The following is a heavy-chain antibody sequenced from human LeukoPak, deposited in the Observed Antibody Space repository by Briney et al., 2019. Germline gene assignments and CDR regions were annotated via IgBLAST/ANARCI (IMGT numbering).Heavy chain of an antibody. D-gene: IGHD5-12*01. J-gene: IGHJ4*02. CDR2: ISGSDGST. Sequence: GGSLRLSCAASGFTFGSYAMSWVRQAPGKGLEWVSGISGSDGSTYYADSVKGRFTISRDNSKNTLYLQMNSLRAEDTAVYYCAAMTSVATGDYWGQGTLVTVSS. CDR3: AAMTSVATGDY. V-gene: IGHV3-23*01. CDR1: GFTFGSYA.